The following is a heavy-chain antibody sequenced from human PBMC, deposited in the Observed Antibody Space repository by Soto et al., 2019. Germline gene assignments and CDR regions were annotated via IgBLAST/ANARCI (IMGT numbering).Heavy chain of an antibody. CDR2: IYHSGST. V-gene: IGHV4-30-2*01. CDR3: ARGHDANND. J-gene: IGHJ4*02. CDR1: GGSISSGXXX. Sequence: QVQLQESGSGLVKPSQTLSLTCAVSGGSISSGXXXXXXIXXPPXKGLEWIXYIYHSGSTYYNPSLKSRVTISMDTSKNQFSLKLNSVTAADTAVYYCARGHDANNDWGQGTLVTVSS. D-gene: IGHD2-8*01.